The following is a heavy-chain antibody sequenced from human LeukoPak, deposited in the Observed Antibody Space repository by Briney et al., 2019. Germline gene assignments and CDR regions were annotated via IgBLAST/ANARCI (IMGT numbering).Heavy chain of an antibody. CDR1: GFTFITYT. CDR3: ALYGGTSADFDY. J-gene: IGHJ4*02. CDR2: IGYSGGSA. Sequence: GGSLRLSCAASGFTFITYTMSWVRQAPGKGLEWVSAIGYSGGSAYYADSVKGRFTISRDNAKNSLYLQMNNLRAEDTAVYYCALYGGTSADFDYWGQGTLVSVSS. D-gene: IGHD4-23*01. V-gene: IGHV3-23*01.